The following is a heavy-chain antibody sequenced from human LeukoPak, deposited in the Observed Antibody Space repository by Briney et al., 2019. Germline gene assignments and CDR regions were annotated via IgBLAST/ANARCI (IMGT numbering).Heavy chain of an antibody. D-gene: IGHD2-15*01. CDR2: IYYSGST. CDR1: GGSISSYY. Sequence: SETLSLTCTVSGGSISSYYWSWIRQPPGKGLEWIGYIYYSGSTNYNPSLKSRVTISVDTSKNQFSLKLSSETAADTAVYYCARGVVVVAASNAFDIWGQGTMVTVSS. CDR3: ARGVVVVAASNAFDI. V-gene: IGHV4-59*01. J-gene: IGHJ3*02.